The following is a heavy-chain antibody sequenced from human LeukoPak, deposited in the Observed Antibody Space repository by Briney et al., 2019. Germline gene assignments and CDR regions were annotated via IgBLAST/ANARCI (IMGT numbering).Heavy chain of an antibody. CDR2: ISAYNGNT. CDR3: ARWQTSMGYYYYYMDV. Sequence: WASVKVSCKASGYSFTSNVISWVRQAPGQGLEWMGWISAYNGNTNYAQKLQGRVTMTTDTSTSTAYMELRSLRSDDTAVYYCARWQTSMGYYYYYMDVWGKGTTVTVSS. V-gene: IGHV1-18*01. J-gene: IGHJ6*03. CDR1: GYSFTSNV. D-gene: IGHD5-18*01.